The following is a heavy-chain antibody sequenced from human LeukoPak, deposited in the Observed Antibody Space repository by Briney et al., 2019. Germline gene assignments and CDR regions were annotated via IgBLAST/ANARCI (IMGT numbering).Heavy chain of an antibody. V-gene: IGHV5-51*01. D-gene: IGHD5/OR15-5a*01. J-gene: IGHJ4*02. CDR1: GYTFSNYW. CDR2: IYPGDSDT. Sequence: GESLKISCTVSGYTFSNYWFGWVRQMPGKGLEWIGIIYPGDSDTRYSPSFQGQVTISADKSISTAYLQWSSLKASDTAFYYCARFVSANYYFDFWGQGTLVTVSS. CDR3: ARFVSANYYFDF.